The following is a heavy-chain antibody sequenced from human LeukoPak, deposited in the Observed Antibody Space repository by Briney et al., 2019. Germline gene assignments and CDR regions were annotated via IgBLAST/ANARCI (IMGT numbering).Heavy chain of an antibody. D-gene: IGHD1-14*01. CDR3: VKDNPLDY. CDR1: GFTFSSYG. J-gene: IGHJ4*02. Sequence: GGSLRLSCVASGFTFSSYGMLWVRQAPGKGLEWVAFIRYDGNNKLYADSMKGRFTISRDNSKNTLYLHINSLRAEDTAVYYCVKDNPLDYWGQGTLVIVSS. V-gene: IGHV3-30*02. CDR2: IRYDGNNK.